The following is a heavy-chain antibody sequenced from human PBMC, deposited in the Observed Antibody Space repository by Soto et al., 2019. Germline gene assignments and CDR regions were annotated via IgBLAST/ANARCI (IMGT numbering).Heavy chain of an antibody. CDR1: GYSFTSYW. Sequence: GESLKISCKGSGYSFTSYWITWARQMHGKGLEWMGRIDPSDSQTNYSPSFQDRVTISADKSVSTAYLQWSSLKASDTAMYYCARLGFPYCSSTSCYPLDYWGQGTLVTVSS. D-gene: IGHD2-2*01. CDR2: IDPSDSQT. V-gene: IGHV5-10-1*01. CDR3: ARLGFPYCSSTSCYPLDY. J-gene: IGHJ4*02.